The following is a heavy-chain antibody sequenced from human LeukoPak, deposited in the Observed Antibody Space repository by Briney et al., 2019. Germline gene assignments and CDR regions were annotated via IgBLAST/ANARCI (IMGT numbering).Heavy chain of an antibody. V-gene: IGHV4-59*01. J-gene: IGHJ4*02. CDR3: ATFYGRYDYFDY. Sequence: SETLSLTCAVSGDSISSYYWSWIRQSPGKGLEWIGYISYSGSTSYNPSLKSRVTLSVDTSQNKFSLKLSSVTAADTAVYYCATFYGRYDYFDYWGQGTLVTVSS. CDR2: ISYSGST. D-gene: IGHD3-16*01. CDR1: GDSISSYY.